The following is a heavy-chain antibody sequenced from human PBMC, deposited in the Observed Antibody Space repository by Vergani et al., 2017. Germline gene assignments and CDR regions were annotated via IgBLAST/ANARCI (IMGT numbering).Heavy chain of an antibody. CDR2: IHTGGST. CDR3: ARSRPYCTSGSCPAS. Sequence: QVKLQESGPGLLKPSQTLSLTCTVSGESIRSGSHYWSWIRQPAGKGPEWIRHIHTGGSTDLNPSFKSRVSISVDTSKSQFSLKLNSVTVADTAVYYCARSRPYCTSGSCPASWGQGTLVTVSS. CDR1: GESIRSGSHY. D-gene: IGHD2-15*01. V-gene: IGHV4-61*02. J-gene: IGHJ4*02.